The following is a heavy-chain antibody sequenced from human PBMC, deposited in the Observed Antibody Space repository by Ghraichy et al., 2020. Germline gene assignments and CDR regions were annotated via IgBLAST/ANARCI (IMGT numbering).Heavy chain of an antibody. CDR3: ARDHFDV. Sequence: GGSLRLSCTVSGFTFSSYNMNWVRQSPGKGLEWVSYISSSSSTLYYADSVKGLFTISRDNAKNSLYLQMDSLRDEDTAVYYCARDHFDVWGQGTLVTVSS. J-gene: IGHJ4*02. CDR1: GFTFSSYN. CDR2: ISSSSSTL. V-gene: IGHV3-48*02.